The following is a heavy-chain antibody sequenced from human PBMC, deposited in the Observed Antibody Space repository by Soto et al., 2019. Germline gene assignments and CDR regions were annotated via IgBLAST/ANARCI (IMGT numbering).Heavy chain of an antibody. CDR2: IYYSGST. CDR1: GGSISSGDYY. CDR3: ARERTAAGSNWFDP. V-gene: IGHV4-30-4*01. D-gene: IGHD6-13*01. Sequence: QVQLQESGPGLVKPSQTLSLTCTVSGGSISSGDYYWSWIRQPPGKGLEWIGYIYYSGSTYYNPSLNSRVTISVDTSKNQFSLKLSAVTAADTAVYYCARERTAAGSNWFDPWGQGTLVTVSS. J-gene: IGHJ5*02.